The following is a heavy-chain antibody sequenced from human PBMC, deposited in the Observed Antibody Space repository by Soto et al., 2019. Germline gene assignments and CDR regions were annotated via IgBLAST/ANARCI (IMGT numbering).Heavy chain of an antibody. J-gene: IGHJ6*01. CDR3: AKSSGWEQAGAFCI. CDR2: LSRSGNTI. Sequence: QVQLVESGGGLFQPGGSLRLSCAASGFTLGDYEMSWIRQAPGKGLEWVSFLSRSGNTIYYADSVKGRFSISRDNAKKPVVLEMKSLGGEETAGYFCAKSSGWEQAGAFCIWGQGAVV. D-gene: IGHD3-22*01. V-gene: IGHV3-11*01. CDR1: GFTLGDYE.